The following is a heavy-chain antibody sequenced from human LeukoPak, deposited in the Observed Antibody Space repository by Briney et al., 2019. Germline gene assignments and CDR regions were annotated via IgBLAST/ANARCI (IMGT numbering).Heavy chain of an antibody. CDR2: IYTSGST. D-gene: IGHD2-15*01. J-gene: IGHJ6*03. CDR3: AREGSRRLYMDV. V-gene: IGHV4-61*02. Sequence: SETLSLTCTVSGGSISSGSYYWSWIRQPAGKGLEWIGRIYTSGSTNYNPSLKSRVTLSVENSKNHFSLRLTSLTAADTAVYYCAREGSRRLYMDVWGRGTTITVSS. CDR1: GGSISSGSYY.